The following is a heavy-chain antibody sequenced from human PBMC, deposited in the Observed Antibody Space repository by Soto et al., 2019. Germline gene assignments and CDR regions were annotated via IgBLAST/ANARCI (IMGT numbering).Heavy chain of an antibody. V-gene: IGHV1-8*01. D-gene: IGHD6-19*01. Sequence: QVQLVQSGAEVKKPGASVKVSCTFTSYDINWVRQATGQGLEWMGWMNPNSGNTRYAQKFQGRVTMTRNTSNFTAYMELSSLSSEDPAVYYCARGPGSSDWRFSYYYMDVWGQGTTVTVSS. CDR2: MNPNSGNT. CDR3: ARGPGSSDWRFSYYYMDV. J-gene: IGHJ6*02. CDR1: FTSYD.